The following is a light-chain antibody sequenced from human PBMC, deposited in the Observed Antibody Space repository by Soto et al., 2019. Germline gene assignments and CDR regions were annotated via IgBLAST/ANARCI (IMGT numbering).Light chain of an antibody. CDR1: SSNIGSNY. V-gene: IGLV1-47*01. J-gene: IGLJ3*02. CDR2: RNN. CDR3: AAWDGNLSGPV. Sequence: QSVLTQPPSASGTPGQRVTISCSGSSSNIGSNYVYWYQQLPGTAPKLLIYRNNQRPSGVPDRFSGSKSGTSASLAISGLRSDDEADYYCAAWDGNLSGPVFGGGTKLTVL.